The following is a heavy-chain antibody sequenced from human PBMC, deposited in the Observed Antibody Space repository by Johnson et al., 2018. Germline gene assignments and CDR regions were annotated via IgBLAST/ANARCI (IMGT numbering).Heavy chain of an antibody. J-gene: IGHJ3*01. V-gene: IGHV4-59*01. CDR2: IYYSGST. CDR1: GGSISSYY. Sequence: QVQLQESGPGLVKPSETLSLTCTVSGGSISSYYWSWIRQPPGKGLEWIGYIYYSGSTNYNPSLKSRVTISVDTSKNQFSLKLGSVTAADTAVYYCARGGYGGTEPLWGQGTMVTVSS. D-gene: IGHD4-23*01. CDR3: ARGGYGGTEPL.